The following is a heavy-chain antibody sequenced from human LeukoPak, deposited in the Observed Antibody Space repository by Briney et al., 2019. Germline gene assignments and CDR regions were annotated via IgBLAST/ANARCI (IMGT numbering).Heavy chain of an antibody. CDR2: ISYDGSNK. D-gene: IGHD3-22*01. Sequence: PGGSLRLSCAASGFTFSSYAMHWVRQAPGKGLEWVAVISYDGSNKYYADSVKGRFTISRDNSKNTLYLQMNSLRAEDTAVYYCCYYYDSSGYYYAPFNWGQGTLVTVSS. CDR1: GFTFSSYA. V-gene: IGHV3-30-3*01. CDR3: CYYYDSSGYYYAPFN. J-gene: IGHJ4*02.